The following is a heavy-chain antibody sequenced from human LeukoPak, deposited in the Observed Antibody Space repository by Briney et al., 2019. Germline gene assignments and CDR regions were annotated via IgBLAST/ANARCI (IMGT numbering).Heavy chain of an antibody. CDR2: INSDGSST. V-gene: IGHV3-74*01. J-gene: IGHJ4*02. CDR3: AKDLPSSWTFDH. D-gene: IGHD3/OR15-3a*01. Sequence: GGSLRLSCAASGFTFSSYWMHWVPQAPGKGLVWVSRINSDGSSTSYADSVKGRFAISRDTSKNTLYLQMNDLRVDDTAVYYCAKDLPSSWTFDHWGQGILVTVSS. CDR1: GFTFSSYW.